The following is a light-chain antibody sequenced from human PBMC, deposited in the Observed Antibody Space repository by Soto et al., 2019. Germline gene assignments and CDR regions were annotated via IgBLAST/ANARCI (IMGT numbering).Light chain of an antibody. V-gene: IGKV1-5*03. CDR3: QQYKSYSRT. Sequence: DIQMTQSPSTLSASVVDRVTVTCRASESISSWLAWYQQKPGKAPKLLIYKASNLESGVPSRFSGSGSGTEFTLTISSLQPDDFATYYCQQYKSYSRTCGQGTKGDIK. CDR2: KAS. J-gene: IGKJ1*01. CDR1: ESISSW.